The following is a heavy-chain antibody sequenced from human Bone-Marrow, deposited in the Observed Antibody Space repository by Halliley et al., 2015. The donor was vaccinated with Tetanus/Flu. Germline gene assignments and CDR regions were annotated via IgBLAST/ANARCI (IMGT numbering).Heavy chain of an antibody. J-gene: IGHJ2*01. V-gene: IGHV4-59*01. Sequence: TLSLTCSVSGGSMGSYYWTWIRQSPGKGPEWIGYIYYGGSTDYNPSLKSRVTIDRSNNEFSLKLSSVTAADTAVYYCARGRVYGAFGYFDFWGRGSLVSVSS. CDR2: IYYGGST. CDR3: ARGRVYGAFGYFDF. CDR1: GGSMGSYY. D-gene: IGHD4-17*01.